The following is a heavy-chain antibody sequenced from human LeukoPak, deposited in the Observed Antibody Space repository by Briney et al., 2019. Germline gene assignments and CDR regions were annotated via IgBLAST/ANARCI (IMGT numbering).Heavy chain of an antibody. V-gene: IGHV4-4*09. CDR3: AAGPWELDF. CDR1: GGSISTYY. D-gene: IGHD1-26*01. J-gene: IGHJ4*02. Sequence: PSETLSLTCTVSGGSISTYYWTWIRQAPGKGLEFIGFIYNGGNTNYNPSLKSRATISVDTSNNQFSLRLTSVTAADTAMYYCAAGPWELDFWGQGTLVTVSS. CDR2: IYNGGNT.